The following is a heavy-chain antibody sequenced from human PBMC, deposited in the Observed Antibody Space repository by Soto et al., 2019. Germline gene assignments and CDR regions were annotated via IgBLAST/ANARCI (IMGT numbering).Heavy chain of an antibody. J-gene: IGHJ6*02. V-gene: IGHV4-59*01. CDR2: IYYSGST. Sequence: SETLSLTCTVSGGSISSYYWSWIRQPPGKGLEWIGYIYYSGSTNYNPSLKSRVTISVDTSKNQFSLKLSSVTAADTAVYYCAREKRFQIDTAGMDVWGQGTTVTVSS. D-gene: IGHD5-18*01. CDR3: AREKRFQIDTAGMDV. CDR1: GGSISSYY.